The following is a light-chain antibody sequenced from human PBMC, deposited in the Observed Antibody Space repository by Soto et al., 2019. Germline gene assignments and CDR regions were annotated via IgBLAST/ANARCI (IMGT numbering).Light chain of an antibody. J-gene: IGKJ2*01. Sequence: EIVLTQSPGALSWSPGESATLSCRASKSVSTYVAWYQQNPGQAPRLIIYSASTRATGIPARFSGSGSGTDCTLTISSLEPEYSAVYYCHHRNDWPHTVGQGTKVEIK. CDR1: KSVSTY. CDR2: SAS. V-gene: IGKV3-11*01. CDR3: HHRNDWPHT.